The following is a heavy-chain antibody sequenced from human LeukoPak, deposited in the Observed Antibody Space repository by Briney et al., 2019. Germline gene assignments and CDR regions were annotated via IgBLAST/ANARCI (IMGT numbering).Heavy chain of an antibody. CDR3: ASTQQWLAFDY. V-gene: IGHV4-30-4*02. CDR1: GGSISSGDYY. J-gene: IGHJ4*02. CDR2: IYYSGST. Sequence: SETLSLTCTVSGGSISSGDYYWSWFRQPPGKGLEWIGYIYYSGSTYYNPSLKSRVTTSVDTSKNEFSLRLNSVTAADTAVYYCASTQQWLAFDYWGQGILVTVSS. D-gene: IGHD6-19*01.